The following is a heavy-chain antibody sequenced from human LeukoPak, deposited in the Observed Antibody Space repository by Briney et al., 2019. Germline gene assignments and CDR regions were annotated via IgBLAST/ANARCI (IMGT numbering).Heavy chain of an antibody. J-gene: IGHJ5*02. CDR1: SGSISTSNYY. V-gene: IGHV4-39*07. D-gene: IGHD4-23*01. Sequence: PSETLSLTCTVSSGSISTSNYYWGWVRQPPGKALEWIGNIFYSGSTYYNPSLKSRVTISVDTSKNQFSLKLSSVTAADTAVYYCARGYGGLYNWFDPWGQGTLVTVSS. CDR2: IFYSGST. CDR3: ARGYGGLYNWFDP.